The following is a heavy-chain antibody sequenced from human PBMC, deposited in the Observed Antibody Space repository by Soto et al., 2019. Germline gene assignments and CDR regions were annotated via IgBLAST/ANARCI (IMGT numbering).Heavy chain of an antibody. CDR3: ARGLYSSGWYGSNWFDP. V-gene: IGHV4-34*01. D-gene: IGHD6-19*01. Sequence: QVQLQQWGAGLLKPSETLSLTCAVYGGSFSGYYWSWIRQPPGKGLEWIGEINHSGSTNYNPPLKNGVHISVXXSXNXXSLKLSSVTAADTAVYYCARGLYSSGWYGSNWFDPWGQGTLVTVSS. J-gene: IGHJ5*02. CDR1: GGSFSGYY. CDR2: INHSGST.